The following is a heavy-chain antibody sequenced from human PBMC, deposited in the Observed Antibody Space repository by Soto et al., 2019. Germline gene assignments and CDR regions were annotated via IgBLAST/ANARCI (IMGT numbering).Heavy chain of an antibody. D-gene: IGHD3-3*01. J-gene: IGHJ4*02. V-gene: IGHV4-34*01. Sequence: SETLSLTCAVYGGSFSGYYWSWIRQPPGKGLEWIGEINHSGSTNYNPSLKSRVTISVDTSKNQFSLKLSSVTAADTAVYYCARAAGFWSGSLGVWGQEALVTVSS. CDR1: GGSFSGYY. CDR2: INHSGST. CDR3: ARAAGFWSGSLGV.